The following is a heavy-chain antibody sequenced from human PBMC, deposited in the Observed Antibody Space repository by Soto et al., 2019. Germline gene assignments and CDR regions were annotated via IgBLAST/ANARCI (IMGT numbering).Heavy chain of an antibody. CDR3: AKYDLVAGTHDAFDI. V-gene: IGHV4-34*01. J-gene: IGHJ3*02. D-gene: IGHD6-19*01. CDR2: INHSGST. Sequence: SETLSLTCAVYGGSFIGYYWSWILQPPGEGLEWIGEINHSGSTNYNPSLKSRVTISVDTSKNQFSLKLSYVTAADTAVYYCAKYDLVAGTHDAFDIWGQGTMVTVSS. CDR1: GGSFIGYY.